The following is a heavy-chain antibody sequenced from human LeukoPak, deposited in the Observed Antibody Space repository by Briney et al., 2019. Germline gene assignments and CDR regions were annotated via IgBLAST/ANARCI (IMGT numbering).Heavy chain of an antibody. D-gene: IGHD6-6*01. Sequence: GASVKVSCKASGGTFSSYAISWVRQAPGQGLEWMGGIIPIIGTANYAQKFQGRVTITADESTSTAYMELSSLRSEDTAVYYCARLIAARPDYWGQGTLVTVSS. CDR3: ARLIAARPDY. CDR1: GGTFSSYA. V-gene: IGHV1-69*13. J-gene: IGHJ4*02. CDR2: IIPIIGTA.